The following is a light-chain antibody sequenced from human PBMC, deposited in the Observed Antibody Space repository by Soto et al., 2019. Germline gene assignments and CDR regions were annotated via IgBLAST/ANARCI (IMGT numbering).Light chain of an antibody. V-gene: IGLV2-14*01. CDR3: SSYTSKSSLI. J-gene: IGLJ2*01. Sequence: QSALTQPASVSGSPGQSITISCTGTTNDVGGYNLVSWYQQHPGRAPQLIIYEVRNRPSGISFRFSGSKSGNTASLTISGLQAEDEADYYCSSYTSKSSLIFGGGTKLTVL. CDR2: EVR. CDR1: TNDVGGYNL.